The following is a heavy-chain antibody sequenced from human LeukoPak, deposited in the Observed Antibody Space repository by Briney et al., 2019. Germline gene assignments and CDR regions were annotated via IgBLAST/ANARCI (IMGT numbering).Heavy chain of an antibody. CDR1: GYTFTGYY. D-gene: IGHD2-15*01. CDR2: INPNSGGT. CDR3: ARYTHCSGGSCFGY. J-gene: IGHJ4*02. V-gene: IGHV1-2*02. Sequence: GASVKVSCKASGYTFTGYYMHGVRQAPGQGREWMGWINPNSGGTNYAQKFQGRVTMTRDTSISTAYMELSRLRSDDTAVYYCARYTHCSGGSCFGYWGQGTLVTVSS.